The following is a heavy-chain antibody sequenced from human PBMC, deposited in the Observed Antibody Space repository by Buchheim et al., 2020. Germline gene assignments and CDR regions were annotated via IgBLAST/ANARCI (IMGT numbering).Heavy chain of an antibody. CDR2: INGDAT. CDR1: GFSLTTYG. D-gene: IGHD6-19*01. J-gene: IGHJ4*02. V-gene: IGHV3-23*04. Sequence: DVQLVESGGGLVQPEGSLSLSCAASGFSLTTYGMSWVRQAPGKGLEWVSAINGDATYYADSVKGRFTTSIDRSKNTVYLQVNSLRADDTAVYYCGKESLSRGWYTIEHWGQGTL. CDR3: GKESLSRGWYTIEH.